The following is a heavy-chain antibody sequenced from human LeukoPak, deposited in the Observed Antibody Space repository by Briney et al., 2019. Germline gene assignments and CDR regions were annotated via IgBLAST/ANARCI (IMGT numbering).Heavy chain of an antibody. J-gene: IGHJ6*03. CDR3: ARVGYYGSGSYLSYYYYMDV. CDR2: IIPILGIA. D-gene: IGHD3-10*01. Sequence: SVKVSCKASGGTFSSYTISWVRQAPGQGLEWMGRIIPILGIANYAQKFQGRVTITADKSTSTAYMELSSLRSEDTAVYYCARVGYYGSGSYLSYYYYMDVWGKGTTVTVSS. CDR1: GGTFSSYT. V-gene: IGHV1-69*02.